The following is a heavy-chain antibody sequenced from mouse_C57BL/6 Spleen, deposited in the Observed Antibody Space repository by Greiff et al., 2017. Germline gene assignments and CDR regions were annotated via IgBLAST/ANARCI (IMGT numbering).Heavy chain of an antibody. J-gene: IGHJ4*01. CDR3: ARGYYSNYHYAMGY. CDR2: INPNNGGT. Sequence: VQLQQSGPELVKPGASVKIPCKASGYTFTDYNMDWVKQSHGKSLEWIGDINPNNGGTIYNQKFKGKATLTVDKSSSTAYMELRSLTSEDTAVYYCARGYYSNYHYAMGYWGQGTSVTVSS. CDR1: GYTFTDYN. D-gene: IGHD2-5*01. V-gene: IGHV1-18*01.